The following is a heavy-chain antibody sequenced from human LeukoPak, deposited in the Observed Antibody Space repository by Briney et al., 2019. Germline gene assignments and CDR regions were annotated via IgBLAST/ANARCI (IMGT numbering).Heavy chain of an antibody. D-gene: IGHD3-10*01. Sequence: SETLSLTCTVSGGSISSSSYYWGWIRQPPGTGLEWIGSIYYSGSTYYNPSLKSRVTISVDTSKNQFSLKLSSVTAADTAVYYCAREYGSGSYHSGLYYFDYWGQGTLVTVSS. CDR2: IYYSGST. J-gene: IGHJ4*02. V-gene: IGHV4-39*02. CDR1: GGSISSSSYY. CDR3: AREYGSGSYHSGLYYFDY.